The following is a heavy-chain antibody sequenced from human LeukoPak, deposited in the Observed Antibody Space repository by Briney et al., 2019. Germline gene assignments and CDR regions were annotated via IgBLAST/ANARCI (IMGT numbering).Heavy chain of an antibody. CDR1: GGSFSGYY. Sequence: SETLSLTCAVYGGSFSGYYWSWIRQPPGKGLEWIGEINHSGSTNYNPSLKSRVTISVDTSKNQFSLKLSSVTAADTAVYYCARHPIAAAALYWYWGQGTLVTVSS. D-gene: IGHD6-13*01. J-gene: IGHJ4*02. CDR2: INHSGST. CDR3: ARHPIAAAALYWY. V-gene: IGHV4-34*01.